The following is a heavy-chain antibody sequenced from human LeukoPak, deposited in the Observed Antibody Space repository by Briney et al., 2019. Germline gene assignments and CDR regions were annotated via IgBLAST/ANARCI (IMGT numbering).Heavy chain of an antibody. CDR3: ARGLEDIVVVPAAIGWFDP. Sequence: SQTLSLTCTVSGGSISSGGYYWSWIRQRPGKGLGWIGYIYYSGSTYYNPSLKSRVTISVDTSKNQFSLKLSSVTAADTAVYYCARGLEDIVVVPAAIGWFDPWGQGTLVTVSS. V-gene: IGHV4-31*03. CDR1: GGSISSGGYY. J-gene: IGHJ5*02. CDR2: IYYSGST. D-gene: IGHD2-2*02.